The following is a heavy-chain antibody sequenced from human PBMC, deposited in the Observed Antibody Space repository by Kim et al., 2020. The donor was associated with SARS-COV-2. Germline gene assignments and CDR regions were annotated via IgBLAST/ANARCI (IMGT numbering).Heavy chain of an antibody. V-gene: IGHV3-20*01. CDR3: ARDYCRSTSCYVDV. Sequence: ADSVKGRFTISRDNAKNSLYLQMNSMRAEDTALYHCARDYCRSTSCYVDVWGQGTTVTVSS. J-gene: IGHJ6*02. D-gene: IGHD2-2*01.